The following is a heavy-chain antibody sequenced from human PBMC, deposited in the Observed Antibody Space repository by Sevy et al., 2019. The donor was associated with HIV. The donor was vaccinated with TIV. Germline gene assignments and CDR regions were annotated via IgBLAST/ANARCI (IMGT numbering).Heavy chain of an antibody. Sequence: GRSLRLSCAASGFTFSSYAMHWVRQAPGKGLEWVAVISYDGSNKYYADSVKGRFTISRDNSKNTLYLQMNSLRAEDTAVYYCARVLLDGDSPDYWGQGTLVTVSS. D-gene: IGHD4-17*01. CDR1: GFTFSSYA. CDR3: ARVLLDGDSPDY. CDR2: ISYDGSNK. V-gene: IGHV3-30-3*01. J-gene: IGHJ4*02.